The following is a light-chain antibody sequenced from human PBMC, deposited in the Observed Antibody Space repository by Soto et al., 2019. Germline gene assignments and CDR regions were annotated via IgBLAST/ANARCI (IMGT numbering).Light chain of an antibody. Sequence: QSALTQPRSASGSPEQSVAISCTGTSSDVGGYNYVSWYQQHPGKAPKLMIYEVNKRPSGVPDRFSGSKSGNTASLTVSGLQAEDEADYYCSSYAGSSNVFGTGTKVTV. V-gene: IGLV2-8*01. CDR2: EVN. J-gene: IGLJ1*01. CDR3: SSYAGSSNV. CDR1: SSDVGGYNY.